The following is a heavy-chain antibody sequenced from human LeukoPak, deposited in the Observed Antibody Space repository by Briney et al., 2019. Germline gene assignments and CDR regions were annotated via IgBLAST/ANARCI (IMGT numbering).Heavy chain of an antibody. V-gene: IGHV1-18*01. Sequence: GASVKVSCKASGYTFTSYGISWVRQAPGQRLEWMGWISAYNGNTNYAQILQGRVTMTTDTSTSTAYMELRSLRSDDTAVYYCARVWQQQLVFDYWGQGTLVTVSS. CDR3: ARVWQQQLVFDY. D-gene: IGHD6-13*01. CDR2: ISAYNGNT. CDR1: GYTFTSYG. J-gene: IGHJ4*02.